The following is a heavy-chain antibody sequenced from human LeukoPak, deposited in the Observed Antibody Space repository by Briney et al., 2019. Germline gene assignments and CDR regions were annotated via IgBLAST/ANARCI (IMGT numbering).Heavy chain of an antibody. CDR2: INHSGST. D-gene: IGHD5-18*01. CDR1: GGSFSGYY. Sequence: SETLSLTCAVYGGSFSGYYWSWIRQPPGKGLEWIGEINHSGSTNYNPSLKSRVTIPVDTSKNQFSLKLSSVTAADTAVYYCARFLVDTAMAAYNWFDPWGQGTLVTVSS. CDR3: ARFLVDTAMAAYNWFDP. J-gene: IGHJ5*02. V-gene: IGHV4-34*01.